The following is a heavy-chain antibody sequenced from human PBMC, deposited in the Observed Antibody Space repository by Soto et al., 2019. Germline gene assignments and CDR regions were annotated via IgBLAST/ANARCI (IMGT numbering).Heavy chain of an antibody. CDR1: GFTFSGYT. V-gene: IGHV3-21*01. Sequence: GGSLRLSCAASGFTFSGYTMNWVRQPPGKGLEWVSSITSTGTYIYYADSVKGRFAISRDNAKNSLYLQMNSLRAEDTAVYYCARLTYCSGGSCYDPDAFDIWGQGTMVTVSS. D-gene: IGHD2-15*01. J-gene: IGHJ3*02. CDR3: ARLTYCSGGSCYDPDAFDI. CDR2: ITSTGTYI.